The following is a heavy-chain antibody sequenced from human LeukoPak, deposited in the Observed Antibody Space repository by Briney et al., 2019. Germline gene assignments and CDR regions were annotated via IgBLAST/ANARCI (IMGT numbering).Heavy chain of an antibody. V-gene: IGHV3-48*03. CDR3: ARDRRLDGSRQFDY. J-gene: IGHJ4*02. Sequence: GGSLRLSCATSGFSFSSYEMNWVRQAPGKGLAWVSYISSSGSTIYYADSVKGRFTISRDNAKNSLYLQMNSLRAEDTAVYYCARDRRLDGSRQFDYWGQGTLVTVSS. CDR2: ISSSGSTI. CDR1: GFSFSSYE. D-gene: IGHD3-16*01.